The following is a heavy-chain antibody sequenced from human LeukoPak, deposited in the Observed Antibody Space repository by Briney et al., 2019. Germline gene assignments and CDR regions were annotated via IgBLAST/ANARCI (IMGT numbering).Heavy chain of an antibody. D-gene: IGHD3-10*01. J-gene: IGHJ5*01. Sequence: SGTLSLTCTVSGGFVSTYYWTWIRQPAGKGLEWIGRIFTTGSTNYNPSLMSRVTMSIDTSKSQFSLKFRSVTAADTAVYYCARGDGSTMARGVSRYGWFDSWGQGALVTVSS. CDR3: ARGDGSTMARGVSRYGWFDS. CDR1: GGFVSTYY. CDR2: IFTTGST. V-gene: IGHV4-4*07.